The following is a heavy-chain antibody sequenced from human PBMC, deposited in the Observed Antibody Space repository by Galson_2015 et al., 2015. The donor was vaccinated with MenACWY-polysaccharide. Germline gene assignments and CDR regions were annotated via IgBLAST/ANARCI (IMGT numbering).Heavy chain of an antibody. V-gene: IGHV4-39*07. CDR3: AREYGEVTAHCMDV. CDR2: IYYSGNT. D-gene: IGHD4-11*01. Sequence: SEPLSLTCTVSGGSITSRVYYWAWARQPPGKELEWISSIYYSGNTYYNPSLKSRLTISVDTSKNQFSLRLTSVTAADASVYYCAREYGEVTAHCMDVWGQGTTVIVSS. J-gene: IGHJ6*02. CDR1: GGSITSRVYY.